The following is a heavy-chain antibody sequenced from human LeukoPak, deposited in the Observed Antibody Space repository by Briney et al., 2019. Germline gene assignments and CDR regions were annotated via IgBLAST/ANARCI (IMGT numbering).Heavy chain of an antibody. CDR1: GGSIRSSNYY. Sequence: SETLSLTCNVFGGSIRSSNYYWGWIRQPPGKGLEWIGSIYYSGSTYYNPSLKSRVTISVDTSNNQFSLKVRSATATDTAVYYCARLFYYDSSGPPSWGQGTQVTVSS. D-gene: IGHD3-22*01. J-gene: IGHJ5*02. CDR3: ARLFYYDSSGPPS. CDR2: IYYSGST. V-gene: IGHV4-39*01.